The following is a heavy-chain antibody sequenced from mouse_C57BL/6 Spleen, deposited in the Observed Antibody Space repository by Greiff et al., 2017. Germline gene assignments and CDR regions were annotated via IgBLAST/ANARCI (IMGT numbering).Heavy chain of an antibody. CDR3: SRGDYYGSSPFAY. D-gene: IGHD1-1*01. CDR1: GYTFTTYP. J-gene: IGHJ3*01. CDR2: FHPYNDDT. V-gene: IGHV1-47*01. Sequence: VQLQQSGAELVKPGASVKMSCKASGYTFTTYPIEWMKQNPGQSLEWIGNFHPYNDDTKYNEKFKGKATLTVEKSSSTVYLELSRLTSDDSAVYYGSRGDYYGSSPFAYWGQGTLVTVSA.